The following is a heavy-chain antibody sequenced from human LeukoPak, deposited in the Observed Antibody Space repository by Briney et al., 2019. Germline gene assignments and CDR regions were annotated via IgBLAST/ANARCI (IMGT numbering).Heavy chain of an antibody. J-gene: IGHJ4*02. Sequence: GASVKVSCKASGYTFTSYDINWVRQATGQGPEWMGWMNPNSGNTGYAQKFQGRVTMTRNTSISTAYMELSSLRSEDAAVYYCARGRYYDSSGYSDFDYWGQGTLVTVSS. CDR1: GYTFTSYD. V-gene: IGHV1-8*01. CDR3: ARGRYYDSSGYSDFDY. CDR2: MNPNSGNT. D-gene: IGHD3-22*01.